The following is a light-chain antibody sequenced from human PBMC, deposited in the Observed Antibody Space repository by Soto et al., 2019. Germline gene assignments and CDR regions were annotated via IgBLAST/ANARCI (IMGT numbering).Light chain of an antibody. Sequence: QSALTQPASVSGSPRQSITISCTGTSSDVGNYNLVSWYQQHPGKAPELIIYEVDKRPSGVSNRFSGSKSGNTASLTISGLQAEDEADYYCCSYAGPSTVWVFGGGTKLTVL. CDR2: EVD. CDR1: SSDVGNYNL. CDR3: CSYAGPSTVWV. J-gene: IGLJ3*02. V-gene: IGLV2-23*02.